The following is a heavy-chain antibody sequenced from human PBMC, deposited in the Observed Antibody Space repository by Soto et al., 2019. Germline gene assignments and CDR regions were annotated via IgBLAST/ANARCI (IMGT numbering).Heavy chain of an antibody. J-gene: IGHJ1*01. CDR1: GGSVSSGSYY. D-gene: IGHD3-22*01. Sequence: SETLSLTCTVSGGSVSSGSYYWIWIRQPPGKGLEWIGYIYYSGSTNYNPSLKSRVTISVDTSKNQFSLKLSSVTAADTAVYYCARGNYDDSSGYYPPFFHQWGQGALVTVS. CDR3: ARGNYDDSSGYYPPFFHQ. CDR2: IYYSGST. V-gene: IGHV4-61*01.